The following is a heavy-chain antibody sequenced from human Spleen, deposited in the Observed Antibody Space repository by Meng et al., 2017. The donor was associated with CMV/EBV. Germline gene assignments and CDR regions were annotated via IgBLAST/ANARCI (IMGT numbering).Heavy chain of an antibody. Sequence: KGSGGTYSSYAISWGRQAPGQGHEWMGGIIPIFGTAKYAQKFQGRVTMTTDESTSTADMELSSLRSEDTAVYYCAGTTARDGYFDLWGRGTLVTVSS. CDR3: AGTTARDGYFDL. V-gene: IGHV1-69*05. D-gene: IGHD4-17*01. CDR2: IIPIFGTA. J-gene: IGHJ2*01. CDR1: GGTYSSYA.